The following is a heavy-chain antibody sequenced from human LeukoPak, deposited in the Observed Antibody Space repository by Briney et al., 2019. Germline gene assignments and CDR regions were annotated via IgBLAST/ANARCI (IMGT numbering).Heavy chain of an antibody. CDR1: GYSISSGYY. D-gene: IGHD6-13*01. CDR2: IYHSGST. Sequence: PSETLSLTCTVSGYSISSGYYWGWIRQPPGKGLEWIGSIYHSGSTYYNPSLKSRVTISVDTSKNQFSLKLSSVTAADTAVYYCARDMQSSSPYYMDVWGKGITVTVSS. V-gene: IGHV4-38-2*02. J-gene: IGHJ6*03. CDR3: ARDMQSSSPYYMDV.